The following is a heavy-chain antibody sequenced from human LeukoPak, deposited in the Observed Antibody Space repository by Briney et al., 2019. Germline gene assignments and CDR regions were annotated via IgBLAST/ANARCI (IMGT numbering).Heavy chain of an antibody. CDR1: GFPHRSYR. D-gene: IGHD6-25*01. J-gene: IGHJ4*02. CDR2: ISSSSSYI. Sequence: GGSLTLPCAASGFPHRSYRMLWLRQAPGKGLEWVSSISSSSSYIHYADSVMGRFTISRDNAKNSLYLQMNSLGAEDTAVYYCARVPEQRHWNFDYWGQGTLVTVSS. CDR3: ARVPEQRHWNFDY. V-gene: IGHV3-21*01.